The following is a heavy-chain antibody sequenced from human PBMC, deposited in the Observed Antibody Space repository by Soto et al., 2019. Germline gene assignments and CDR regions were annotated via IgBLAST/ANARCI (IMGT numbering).Heavy chain of an antibody. V-gene: IGHV1-69*06. J-gene: IGHJ4*02. CDR3: ARAGFLEWLLYPYFDY. D-gene: IGHD3-3*01. CDR2: IIPIFGKA. Sequence: QVQLVQSGAEVKKPGSSVKVSCKASGGTFSSYAISWVRLAPGQGLEWMGGIIPIFGKANYAQKFQGRVTITADKSTSTAYMELSSLRSEDTAVYYCARAGFLEWLLYPYFDYWGQGTLVIVSS. CDR1: GGTFSSYA.